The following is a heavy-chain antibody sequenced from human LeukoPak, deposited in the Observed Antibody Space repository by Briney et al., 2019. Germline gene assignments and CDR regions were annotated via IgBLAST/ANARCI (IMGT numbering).Heavy chain of an antibody. D-gene: IGHD1-26*01. J-gene: IGHJ1*01. CDR3: ARVGGSYGFLSQKPRCFQH. CDR1: GFTFSSYE. Sequence: GGSLRLSCAASGFTFSSYEMNWVRQAPGKGLEWVSYISSSGSTIYYADSVKGRFTISRDNAKNSLYLQMNSLRAEDTAVYYCARVGGSYGFLSQKPRCFQHWGQGTLVTVSS. CDR2: ISSSGSTI. V-gene: IGHV3-48*03.